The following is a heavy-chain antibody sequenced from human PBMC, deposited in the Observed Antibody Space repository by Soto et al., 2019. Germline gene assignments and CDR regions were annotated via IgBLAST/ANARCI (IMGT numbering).Heavy chain of an antibody. V-gene: IGHV3-74*01. J-gene: IGHJ3*01. CDR1: GFTFSDYW. Sequence: EVQLVESGGGLVQPGGSLRLSCAASGFTFSDYWIHGVRQAPGKGLVWVSGIKFDGSSANYADSVKGRFTISRDNARDTVYLQMNSLRAEDTAVYYCARGVRGHYGFDVWGQGTMVTVSS. D-gene: IGHD3-10*01. CDR2: IKFDGSSA. CDR3: ARGVRGHYGFDV.